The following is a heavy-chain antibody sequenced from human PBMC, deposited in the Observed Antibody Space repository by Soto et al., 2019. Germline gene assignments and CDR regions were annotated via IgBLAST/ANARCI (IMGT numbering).Heavy chain of an antibody. J-gene: IGHJ3*02. D-gene: IGHD3-22*01. CDR1: GGTFSSYA. V-gene: IGHV1-69*13. CDR2: IIPIFGTA. Sequence: ASVKVSCKASGGTFSSYAISWVRQAPGQGLEWMGGIIPIFGTANYAQKLQGRVTITADESTSTAYMELSSLRSEDTAVYYCARQTYYYDSSGYYWYAFDIWGQGTMVTVSS. CDR3: ARQTYYYDSSGYYWYAFDI.